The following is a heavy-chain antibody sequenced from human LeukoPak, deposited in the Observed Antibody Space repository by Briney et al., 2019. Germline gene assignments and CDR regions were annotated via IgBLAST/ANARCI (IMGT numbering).Heavy chain of an antibody. J-gene: IGHJ6*03. V-gene: IGHV3-64*01. CDR1: GFTFSSYA. CDR3: ARGRRLDYYYYYYMDV. CDR2: ISSNGGST. Sequence: GGSLRLSCAASGFTFSSYAMHWVRQAPGKGLEYVSAISSNGGSTYYANSVKGILTISRDNSKNTLYLQMGSLRAEDMAVYYCARGRRLDYYYYYYMDVWGKGTTVTVSS.